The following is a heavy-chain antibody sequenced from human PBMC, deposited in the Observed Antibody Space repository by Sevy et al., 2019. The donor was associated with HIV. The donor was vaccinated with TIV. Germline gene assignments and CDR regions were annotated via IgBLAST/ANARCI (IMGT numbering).Heavy chain of an antibody. CDR1: GFTFSSYG. Sequence: GGSLRLSCAASGFTFSSYGMHWVRQAPGKGLEWVAVISYDGSNKYYADSVKGRFTISRDKSKNTLYLQMNSLRAEDTAVYYCAKDYVEVYYYGSGSYSNFDYWGQGTLVTVSS. V-gene: IGHV3-30*18. J-gene: IGHJ4*02. D-gene: IGHD3-10*01. CDR3: AKDYVEVYYYGSGSYSNFDY. CDR2: ISYDGSNK.